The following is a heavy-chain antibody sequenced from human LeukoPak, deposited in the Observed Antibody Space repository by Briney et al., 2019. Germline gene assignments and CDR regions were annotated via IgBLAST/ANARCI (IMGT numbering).Heavy chain of an antibody. Sequence: SETLSLTCTVSGGSISSSSYYWGWIRQPPGKGLEWIGSIYYSGNTYYNPSLKSRVTISVDTSKNQFSLKLSSVTAADTAVYYCASGVDGSGSYYNIWFDPWGQGTLVTVSS. CDR2: IYYSGNT. CDR3: ASGVDGSGSYYNIWFDP. V-gene: IGHV4-39*01. CDR1: GGSISSSSYY. D-gene: IGHD3-10*01. J-gene: IGHJ5*02.